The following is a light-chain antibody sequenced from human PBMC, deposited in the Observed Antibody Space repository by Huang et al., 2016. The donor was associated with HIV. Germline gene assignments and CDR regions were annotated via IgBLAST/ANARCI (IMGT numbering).Light chain of an antibody. CDR3: QQYGSSPV. Sequence: EIVLTQSPGTLSLSPGERATLSCRASQSVSSSYLAWYQRKPGQAPRLLIYGASSRATGIPDRFSGSGSGTDYTLTSSRLEPEDFAVYYCQQYGSSPVFGGGTKVEIK. J-gene: IGKJ4*01. CDR2: GAS. CDR1: QSVSSSY. V-gene: IGKV3-20*01.